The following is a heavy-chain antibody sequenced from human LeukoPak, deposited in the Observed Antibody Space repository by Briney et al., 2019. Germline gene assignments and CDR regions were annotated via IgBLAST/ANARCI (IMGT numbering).Heavy chain of an antibody. J-gene: IGHJ4*02. CDR3: ASSSQLPPSWYFDY. CDR1: GGTFSSYD. CDR2: MNPNSGNT. D-gene: IGHD2-2*01. Sequence: EASVKVSCKASGGTFSSYDINWVRQATGQGLEWMGWMNPNSGNTGYAQKFQGRVTITRNTSISTAYMELSSLRSEDTAVYYCASSSQLPPSWYFDYWGQGTLVTVSS. V-gene: IGHV1-8*03.